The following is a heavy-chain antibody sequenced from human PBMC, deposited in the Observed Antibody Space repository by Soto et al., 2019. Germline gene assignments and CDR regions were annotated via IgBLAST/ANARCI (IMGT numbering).Heavy chain of an antibody. CDR2: ISAYDGNT. V-gene: IGHV1-18*01. Sequence: QVQQVHSGAEVKRPGASAKVSCKASGYTFTSYGISWVRQAPGQGLEWMGWISAYDGNTNYAQKFQGRVTMTTDTSTSTAYMELRSLRSDDTAVYYCARHNSQWPNWFDPWGQGTLVTVSS. J-gene: IGHJ5*02. D-gene: IGHD1-1*01. CDR3: ARHNSQWPNWFDP. CDR1: GYTFTSYG.